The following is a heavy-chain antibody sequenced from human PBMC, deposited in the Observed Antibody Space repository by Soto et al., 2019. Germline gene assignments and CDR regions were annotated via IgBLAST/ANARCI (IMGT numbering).Heavy chain of an antibody. Sequence: GGSLRLSSAASDFIGENFGMILVPHAPGKGLEWIYSISGSGFKKYYADSVKGRFTISRDNSKSTVYLELNNLSAEDTAVYHCAKNQGVELVPLATVDWFDPWGQGSVVTVSS. V-gene: IGHV3-23*01. CDR2: ISGSGFKK. CDR3: AKNQGVELVPLATVDWFDP. J-gene: IGHJ5*02. CDR1: DFIGENFG. D-gene: IGHD1-26*01.